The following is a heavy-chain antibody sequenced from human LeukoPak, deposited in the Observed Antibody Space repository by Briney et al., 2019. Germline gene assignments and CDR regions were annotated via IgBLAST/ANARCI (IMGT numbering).Heavy chain of an antibody. V-gene: IGHV3-7*01. CDR1: GFTFSSYG. J-gene: IGHJ5*02. D-gene: IGHD1-26*01. CDR2: IKEDGSEK. Sequence: GGSLRLSCAVSGFTFSSYGMSWVRQAPGTGLELVANIKEDGSEKYYVDSVKGRFTISRDNAKNSLYLQMNSLRAEDTALYYCVYGGSYYVAWGQGTLVTVSS. CDR3: VYGGSYYVA.